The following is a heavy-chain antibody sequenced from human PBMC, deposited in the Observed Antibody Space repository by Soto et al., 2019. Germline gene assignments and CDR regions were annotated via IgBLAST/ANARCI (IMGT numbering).Heavy chain of an antibody. CDR2: ISHSGGNT. J-gene: IGHJ3*02. CDR1: GFTFSTFD. CDR3: AREWLARDAFDI. V-gene: IGHV3-23*01. D-gene: IGHD6-19*01. Sequence: PGGSLRLSCAASGFTFSTFDMNWVRQAPGKGLEWVSAISHSGGNTYYADSVRGRFTISRDNSKNTLYLQMNSLRAEDTAVYYCAREWLARDAFDIWGQGTMVTVS.